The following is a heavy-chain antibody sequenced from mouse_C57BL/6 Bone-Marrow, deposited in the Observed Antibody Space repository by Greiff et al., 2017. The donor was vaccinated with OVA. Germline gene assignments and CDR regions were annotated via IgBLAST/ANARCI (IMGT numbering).Heavy chain of an antibody. CDR1: GYTFTSYW. Sequence: QVQLKQPGAELVKPGASVKVSCKASGYTFTSYWMHWVKQSPGQGLEWIGRIHPSDGDTNYNQKFKGNATLTVDKSSSTAYMQLSSQTSEDAAVYYCLWLRRAWFAYWGQGTPVTVSA. D-gene: IGHD2-2*01. J-gene: IGHJ3*01. CDR3: LWLRRAWFAY. V-gene: IGHV1-74*01. CDR2: IHPSDGDT.